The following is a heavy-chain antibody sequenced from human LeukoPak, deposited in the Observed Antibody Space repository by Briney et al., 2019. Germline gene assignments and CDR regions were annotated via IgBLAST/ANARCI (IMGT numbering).Heavy chain of an antibody. CDR2: IKGDGHEK. V-gene: IGHV3-7*01. Sequence: GGSLRLSCAASGFSFSRYWMNWVRQAPGKGLEWVANIKGDGHEKNYVDSVKGRFSISRDIAMNSLYLQMHCLRAGDTAVYYCAKEGAYPIITYDSWGQGALVTVSS. J-gene: IGHJ5*01. D-gene: IGHD3-10*01. CDR1: GFSFSRYW. CDR3: AKEGAYPIITYDS.